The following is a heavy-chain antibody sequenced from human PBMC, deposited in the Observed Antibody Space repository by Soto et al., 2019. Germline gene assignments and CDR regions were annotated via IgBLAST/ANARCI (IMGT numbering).Heavy chain of an antibody. V-gene: IGHV4-34*01. CDR1: GGSFSGYY. Sequence: QVQLQQWGAGLLKPSETLSLTCAVYGGSFSGYYWSWIRQSPGKGLEWIGEINHSGSTNYNPTLTGRVTLSVDTSHTQCALRMTSVTAADAAVYHCARGLPCYFGSWKPGWVDPGGQGTLVTVSS. J-gene: IGHJ5*02. CDR3: ARGLPCYFGSWKPGWVDP. CDR2: INHSGST. D-gene: IGHD3-10*01.